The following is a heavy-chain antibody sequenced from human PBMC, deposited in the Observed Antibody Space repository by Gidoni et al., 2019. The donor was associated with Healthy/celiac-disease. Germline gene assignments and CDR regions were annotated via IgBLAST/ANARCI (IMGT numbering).Heavy chain of an antibody. CDR1: GGSLSGYY. Sequence: QVQLQQWGAGLFKPSETLSLTCAVHGGSLSGYYWSWIRQHPGKGLEWIGEINHSGSTNYNPSLKSRVTISVDTSKNQFSLKLSSVTAADTAVYYCARTGREQSPGSYFDYWGQGTLVTVSS. J-gene: IGHJ4*02. V-gene: IGHV4-34*01. D-gene: IGHD6-19*01. CDR3: ARTGREQSPGSYFDY. CDR2: INHSGST.